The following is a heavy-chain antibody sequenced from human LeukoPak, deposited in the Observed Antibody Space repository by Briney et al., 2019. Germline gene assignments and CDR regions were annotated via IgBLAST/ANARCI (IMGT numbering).Heavy chain of an antibody. Sequence: GGSLRLSCAASGFTFSSYWMSWVRQAPGKGLEWVANIKQDGSEKYYVDSVKGRFTISRDNAKNSLYLQMNSLRAEDSAVYYCARVAVAGRWTLYYFDYWGQGTLVTVSS. V-gene: IGHV3-7*01. J-gene: IGHJ4*02. CDR1: GFTFSSYW. CDR2: IKQDGSEK. D-gene: IGHD6-19*01. CDR3: ARVAVAGRWTLYYFDY.